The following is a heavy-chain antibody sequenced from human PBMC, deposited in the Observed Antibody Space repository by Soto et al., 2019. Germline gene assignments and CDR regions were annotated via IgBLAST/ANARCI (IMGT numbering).Heavy chain of an antibody. Sequence: QVQLVQSGAEVKKPGSSVKVSCKASGGTFSSYAISWVRQAPGQGLEWMGGIIPIFGTANYAQKFQGRVTITAEEPASTAYMERSSLRSEDTAVYYCARTTYYYDRSGYYYRYWGQGTLVTVSS. CDR3: ARTTYYYDRSGYYYRY. V-gene: IGHV1-69*12. CDR2: IIPIFGTA. D-gene: IGHD3-22*01. J-gene: IGHJ4*02. CDR1: GGTFSSYA.